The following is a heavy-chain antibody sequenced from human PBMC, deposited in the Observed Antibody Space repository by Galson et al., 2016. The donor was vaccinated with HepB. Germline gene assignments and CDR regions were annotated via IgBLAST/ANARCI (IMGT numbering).Heavy chain of an antibody. CDR3: GTRLTMAGTKNDY. D-gene: IGHD6-19*01. J-gene: IGHJ4*02. CDR1: GFTSSNYW. V-gene: IGHV3-7*03. CDR2: TKQDGSEK. Sequence: SLRLSCAASGFTSSNYWMSWVRQAPGKGLEWVAHTKQDGSEKYYVGSVKGRFTISRDNAKNTLYLQMDSLRAEDTAVYYCGTRLTMAGTKNDYWGQGTLATVSS.